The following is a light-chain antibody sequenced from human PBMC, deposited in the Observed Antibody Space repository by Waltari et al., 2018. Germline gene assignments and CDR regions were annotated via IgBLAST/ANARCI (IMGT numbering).Light chain of an antibody. Sequence: QSALTQPRSVSGSPGPSVTTPCTGTSSDVGGYNYVSWYQQHPGKAPQLIIYDVTKWPSGVPDRFSGSKSGNTASLTISGLQAEDEAYYYCGSYAGKSTYWVFGGGTKLTVL. CDR1: SSDVGGYNY. CDR2: DVT. CDR3: GSYAGKSTYWV. V-gene: IGLV2-11*01. J-gene: IGLJ3*02.